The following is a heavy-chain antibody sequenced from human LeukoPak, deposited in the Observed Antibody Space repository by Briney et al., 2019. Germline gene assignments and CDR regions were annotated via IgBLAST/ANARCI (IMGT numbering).Heavy chain of an antibody. CDR2: IYSSAFT. D-gene: IGHD5-24*01. CDR1: GGSFDNSYC. J-gene: IGHJ4*02. V-gene: IGHV4-39*01. CDR3: ARGSDDYKLGNY. Sequence: SETLSLSCTVSGGSFDNSYCWSWVRQPPGKRPEWIATIYSSAFTYYNPSLRSRVTISGDRSKNLFSLRLTSVTAADTAVYYCARGSDDYKLGNYWGQGILVTVSS.